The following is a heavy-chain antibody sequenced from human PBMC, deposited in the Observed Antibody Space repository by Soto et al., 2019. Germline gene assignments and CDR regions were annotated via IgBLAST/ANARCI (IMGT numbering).Heavy chain of an antibody. CDR3: ARGGGSPYHDHEFDY. CDR1: GVSTSNHY. J-gene: IGHJ4*02. D-gene: IGHD2-2*01. CDR2: IYYRGNT. V-gene: IGHV4-59*11. Sequence: QVQLQESGPGLVKPSETLSLTCSVSGVSTSNHYWTWIRKPPGQGPEWIGCIYYRGNTNYNASLNSRITISIHTSKNQVSLRLTSVTTADTAVYYCARGGGSPYHDHEFDYWGQGILVTVSS.